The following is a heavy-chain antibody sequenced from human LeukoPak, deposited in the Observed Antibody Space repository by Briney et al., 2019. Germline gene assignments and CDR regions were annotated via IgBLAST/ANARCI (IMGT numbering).Heavy chain of an antibody. D-gene: IGHD3-9*01. Sequence: ASVKVSCKASGYTFTGYYMHWVRQAPGQGLEWMGWINPNSGGTNYAQKFQGRVTMTRDTSIGTAYMELSRLRSDDTAVYYCARGRQLRYFDWLYRDAFDIWGQGTMVTVSS. CDR1: GYTFTGYY. J-gene: IGHJ3*02. CDR3: ARGRQLRYFDWLYRDAFDI. V-gene: IGHV1-2*02. CDR2: INPNSGGT.